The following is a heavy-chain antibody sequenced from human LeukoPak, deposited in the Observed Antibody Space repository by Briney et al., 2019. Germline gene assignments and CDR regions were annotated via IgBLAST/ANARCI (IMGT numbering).Heavy chain of an antibody. CDR3: AREQQLVRSAFDI. V-gene: IGHV3-23*01. D-gene: IGHD6-13*01. CDR2: IRVSDGAR. Sequence: GGSLRLSCVASGFTFPTYAMMWVRQAPGKGLEWVSSIRVSDGARFYADSVKGRFTTSRDNPKNTLFLQMNSLTAEDKAVYYCAREQQLVRSAFDIWGQGTMVTVSS. CDR1: GFTFPTYA. J-gene: IGHJ3*02.